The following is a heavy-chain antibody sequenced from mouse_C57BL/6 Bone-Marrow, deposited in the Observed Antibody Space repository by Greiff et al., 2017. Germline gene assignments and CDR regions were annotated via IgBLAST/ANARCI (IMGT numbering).Heavy chain of an antibody. CDR2: IYWDDDK. D-gene: IGHD2-5*01. V-gene: IGHV8-12*01. J-gene: IGHJ4*01. CDR1: GFSLSTSGMG. Sequence: QVTLKESGPGILQSSQTLSLTCSFSGFSLSTSGMGVSWIRQPSGKGLEWLAHIYWDDDKRYNPSLKSRLTISKDTSRNQVFLKITSVDTADTAADYCARAYYSNYGGAMDYWGQGTSVTVSS. CDR3: ARAYYSNYGGAMDY.